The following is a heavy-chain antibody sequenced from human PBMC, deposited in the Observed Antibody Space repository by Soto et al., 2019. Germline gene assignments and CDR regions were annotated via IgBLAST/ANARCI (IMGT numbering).Heavy chain of an antibody. Sequence: GGSLRLSCAASGFTFDDYAMHWVRQAPGKGLEWVSGISWNSGSIGYADSVKGRFTISRDNAKNSLYLQMNSLRAGDTALYYCAKVRGGNWNYLYFDYWGQGTLVTSPQ. D-gene: IGHD1-7*01. CDR3: AKVRGGNWNYLYFDY. CDR1: GFTFDDYA. J-gene: IGHJ4*02. V-gene: IGHV3-9*01. CDR2: ISWNSGSI.